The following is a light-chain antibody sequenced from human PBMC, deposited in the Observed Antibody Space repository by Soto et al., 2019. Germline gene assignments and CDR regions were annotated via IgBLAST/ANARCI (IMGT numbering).Light chain of an antibody. CDR1: QSVSNN. CDR3: QQYNNWPRT. J-gene: IGKJ1*01. CDR2: GAS. Sequence: EVVMTQSPATLSVSPGERVTLSCRASQSVSNNLAWYQQQPGQAPRLLIYGASTRATGIPARFSGSGSGTEFTLTISSLQSEDFAVYYCQQYNNWPRTFGQGTKVDIK. V-gene: IGKV3-15*01.